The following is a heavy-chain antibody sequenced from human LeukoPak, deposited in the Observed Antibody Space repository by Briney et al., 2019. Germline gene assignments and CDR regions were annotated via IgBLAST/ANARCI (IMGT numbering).Heavy chain of an antibody. D-gene: IGHD5-24*01. CDR3: AKGGRDGYNLRAFDI. Sequence: PGGSLTLSCAASGFSFSIHGMGWVRRAPGKGPEWVSAISGSGGSTYYADSVKGRFTMSRDNSKNTLYLEMNSLRAEDTAVYYCAKGGRDGYNLRAFDIWGQGTKVTVSS. J-gene: IGHJ3*02. V-gene: IGHV3-23*01. CDR2: ISGSGGST. CDR1: GFSFSIHG.